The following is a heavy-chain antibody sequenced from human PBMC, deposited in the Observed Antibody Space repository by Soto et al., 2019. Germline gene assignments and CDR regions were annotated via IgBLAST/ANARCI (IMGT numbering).Heavy chain of an antibody. D-gene: IGHD3-16*02. CDR3: LRGSSDYIWGSYRSSAFDI. Sequence: PSQTLSLTCAISGDSVSSNSAAWNWIRQSPSRGLEWLGRTYYRSKWYNDYAVSVKSRITINPDTSKNQFSLQLNSVTPEDTAVYFCLRGSSDYIWGSYRSSAFDIWGQGTMVTVSS. V-gene: IGHV6-1*01. J-gene: IGHJ3*02. CDR1: GDSVSSNSAA. CDR2: TYYRSKWYN.